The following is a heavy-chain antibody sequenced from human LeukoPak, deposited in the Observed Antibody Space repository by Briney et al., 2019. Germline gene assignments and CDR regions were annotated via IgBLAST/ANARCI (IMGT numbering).Heavy chain of an antibody. J-gene: IGHJ4*02. V-gene: IGHV5-51*01. CDR1: AYSFTTYW. CDR2: IYPGDSDT. CDR3: ARVATASFDQ. Sequence: GESLKISCRGSAYSFTTYWIAWVRQMPGKGLEWMGIIYPGDSDTRHSPSFQGQVTISVAKSISTVYLQWSSLKASDTAMYYCARVATASFDQWGQGTLVTVSS. D-gene: IGHD2-15*01.